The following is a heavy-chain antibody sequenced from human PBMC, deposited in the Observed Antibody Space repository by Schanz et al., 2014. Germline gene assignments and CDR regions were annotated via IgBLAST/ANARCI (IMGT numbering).Heavy chain of an antibody. CDR1: GFTFSNYA. CDR2: ISSDGNQQ. J-gene: IGHJ6*03. Sequence: QVQLVESGGGVVRPGGSLRLSCAGSGFTFSNYAIHWVRQAPGKGLEWVGVISSDGNQQYYVDSVRGRFTMSRDNAKNSLYLQMNSLRAEDTAVYYCARPSDSSWYMDVWGQGTTVIVSS. D-gene: IGHD2-21*02. V-gene: IGHV3-30*04. CDR3: ARPSDSSWYMDV.